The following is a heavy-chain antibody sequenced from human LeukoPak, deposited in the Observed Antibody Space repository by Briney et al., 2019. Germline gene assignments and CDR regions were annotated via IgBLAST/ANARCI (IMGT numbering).Heavy chain of an antibody. Sequence: ASVKVSCEASGRTFTSYAISWVRQAPGQGLEWMGGIIPIFGTANYAQKFQGRVTITADESTSTAYMELSSLRSEDTAVYYCAREYSSSSGTWFDPWGQGTLVTVSS. D-gene: IGHD6-6*01. CDR3: AREYSSSSGTWFDP. J-gene: IGHJ5*02. CDR2: IIPIFGTA. CDR1: GRTFTSYA. V-gene: IGHV1-69*13.